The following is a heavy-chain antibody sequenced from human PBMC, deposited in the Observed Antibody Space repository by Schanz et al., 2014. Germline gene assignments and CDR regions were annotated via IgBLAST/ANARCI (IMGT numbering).Heavy chain of an antibody. Sequence: QVQLVDSGGGLVKPGGSLRLSCAASGFTFSDYYMTWIRQAPGKGLEWVSALTGSGTTTYYADSVKGRFTISRDNSKNTLDLQMNSLRAEDTAIYYCAKDLAAVGVFDYWGQGSLVTVSS. V-gene: IGHV3-11*01. J-gene: IGHJ4*02. CDR2: LTGSGTTT. D-gene: IGHD6-13*01. CDR3: AKDLAAVGVFDY. CDR1: GFTFSDYY.